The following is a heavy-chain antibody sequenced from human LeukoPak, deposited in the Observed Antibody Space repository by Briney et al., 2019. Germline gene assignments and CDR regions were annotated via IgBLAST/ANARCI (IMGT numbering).Heavy chain of an antibody. CDR3: ARDRGRVRGVIRHWFDP. Sequence: GASVKVSCKASGYTFTGYYMHWVRQAPGQGLEWMGWINPNSGGTNYAQKFQGRGTMTRDTSISTAYMELSRLRSDDTAVYYCARDRGRVRGVIRHWFDPWGQGTLVTVSS. J-gene: IGHJ5*02. V-gene: IGHV1-2*02. CDR2: INPNSGGT. CDR1: GYTFTGYY. D-gene: IGHD3-10*01.